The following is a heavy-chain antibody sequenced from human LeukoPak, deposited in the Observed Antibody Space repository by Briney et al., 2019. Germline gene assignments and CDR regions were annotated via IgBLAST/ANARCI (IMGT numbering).Heavy chain of an antibody. V-gene: IGHV4-59*01. Sequence: SETLSLTCTVSGGSISSYYWSWIRQPPGKGLEWIGYIYYSGSTNYNPSLKSRVTISVDTSKNQFSLKLSSVTAADTAVYYCARERYGSRSSFDYWGQGTLVTVSS. D-gene: IGHD3-10*01. CDR2: IYYSGST. CDR1: GGSISSYY. J-gene: IGHJ4*02. CDR3: ARERYGSRSSFDY.